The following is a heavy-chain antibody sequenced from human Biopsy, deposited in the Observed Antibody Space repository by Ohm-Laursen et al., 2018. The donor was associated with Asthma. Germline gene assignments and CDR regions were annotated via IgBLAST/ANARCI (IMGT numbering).Heavy chain of an antibody. D-gene: IGHD1-1*01. CDR2: INTDGRTT. CDR3: TRGGLEPFDY. V-gene: IGHV3-74*01. J-gene: IGHJ4*02. Sequence: SLRLPCAASGFTFSSYWMHWVRQAPGKGLVWVSRINTDGRTTSYADSVKGRFTISRDNAKLYLQMNSLRDEDTAVYYCTRGGLEPFDYWGQGTLVTVSS. CDR1: GFTFSSYW.